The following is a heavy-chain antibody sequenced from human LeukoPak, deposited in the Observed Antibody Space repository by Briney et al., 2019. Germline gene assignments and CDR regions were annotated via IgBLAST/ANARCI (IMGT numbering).Heavy chain of an antibody. CDR1: GFTFSDYQ. J-gene: IGHJ4*02. Sequence: GGSLRLSCAASGFTFSDYQMHWVRQPPGREPLWVARINTDGSSTTYADSVKGRFSISRDNAKNTLFLQMNSLRAEDTAVYYCARGMTYWSGSGKFDYWGQGSLVTVSS. CDR2: INTDGSST. V-gene: IGHV3-74*03. CDR3: ARGMTYWSGSGKFDY. D-gene: IGHD3-10*01.